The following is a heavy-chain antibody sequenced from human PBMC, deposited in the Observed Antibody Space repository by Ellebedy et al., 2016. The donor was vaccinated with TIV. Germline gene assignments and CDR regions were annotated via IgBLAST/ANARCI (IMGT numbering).Heavy chain of an antibody. Sequence: PGGSLRLSCKGSGYSFTSYWIGWVRQMPGKGLEWLGNIYPGDSVTAYSPSFQGQVTISADKSISTAYLQWNSLKASDTAMYYCARWHGVHGAFDYWGQGILVTVSS. V-gene: IGHV5-51*01. J-gene: IGHJ4*02. CDR3: ARWHGVHGAFDY. D-gene: IGHD5/OR15-5a*01. CDR1: GYSFTSYW. CDR2: IYPGDSVT.